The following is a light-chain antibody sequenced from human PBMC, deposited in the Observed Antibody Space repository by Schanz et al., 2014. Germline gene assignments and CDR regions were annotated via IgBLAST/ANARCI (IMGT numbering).Light chain of an antibody. CDR1: NSDVGGYNY. CDR2: DVS. J-gene: IGLJ3*02. Sequence: QSALTQPASVSGSPGQSITISCTGTNSDVGGYNYVSWYQQHPGKAPKLMIYDVSNRPSGVSNRFSGSKSGNTASLTISGLQAEDEADYYCSSYTSSSTLRGVFGGGTKLTVL. V-gene: IGLV2-14*01. CDR3: SSYTSSSTLRGV.